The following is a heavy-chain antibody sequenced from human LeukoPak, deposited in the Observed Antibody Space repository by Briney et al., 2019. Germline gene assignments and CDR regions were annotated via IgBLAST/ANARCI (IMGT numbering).Heavy chain of an antibody. CDR3: ARRTIFGVVSAFDY. V-gene: IGHV5-51*01. D-gene: IGHD3-3*01. CDR2: IYPGDSDT. Sequence: GASLQISCKGSGYIFTSYWIGWVRQLPGKGLEWMGIIYPGDSDTRYSPSFQGQVTISADKSISTAYLQWSSLKASDTAMYYCARRTIFGVVSAFDYWGQGTLVTVSS. J-gene: IGHJ4*02. CDR1: GYIFTSYW.